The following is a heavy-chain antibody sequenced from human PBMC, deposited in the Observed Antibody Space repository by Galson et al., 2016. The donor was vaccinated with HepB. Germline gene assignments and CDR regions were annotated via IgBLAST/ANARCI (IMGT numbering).Heavy chain of an antibody. J-gene: IGHJ6*02. CDR1: GFTFSSYP. V-gene: IGHV3-30*04. D-gene: IGHD6-13*01. Sequence: SLRLSCAASGFTFSSYPMHWVRQAPGKGLEWVAVISYDGSIEYYADSVKGRFTISRDNPKNTVYLQMNSLRPEETAVYYCAGGSAAGTWGYGMGVWGQGTTVSVSS. CDR3: AGGSAAGTWGYGMGV. CDR2: ISYDGSIE.